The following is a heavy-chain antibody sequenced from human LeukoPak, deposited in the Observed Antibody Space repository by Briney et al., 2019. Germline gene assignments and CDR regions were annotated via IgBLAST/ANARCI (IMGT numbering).Heavy chain of an antibody. CDR1: GYTFTSYD. Sequence: GASVKVSCKVSGYTFTSYDINWVRQATGQGLEWMGWMNPNSGNTGYAQKFQGRVTMTRNTSISTAYMELSSLRSEDTAVYYCARMGDSSGYYRYYYYYYMDVWGKGTTVTISS. CDR3: ARMGDSSGYYRYYYYYYMDV. V-gene: IGHV1-8*01. J-gene: IGHJ6*03. D-gene: IGHD3-22*01. CDR2: MNPNSGNT.